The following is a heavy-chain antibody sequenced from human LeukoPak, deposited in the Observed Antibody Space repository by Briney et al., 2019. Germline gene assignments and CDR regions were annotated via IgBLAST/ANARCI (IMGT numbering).Heavy chain of an antibody. CDR2: IYYSGST. CDR1: YDSISRFY. CDR3: ARTIDGFDI. Sequence: SETLSLTCTVSYDSISRFYWSWIRQPPGKGLEWIGYIYYSGSTKYSSSLKSRVTISVGTSKNQLSLELKSVTAADTAGYYCARTIDGFDIWGQGTMVTVSS. J-gene: IGHJ3*02. D-gene: IGHD3-10*01. V-gene: IGHV4-59*08.